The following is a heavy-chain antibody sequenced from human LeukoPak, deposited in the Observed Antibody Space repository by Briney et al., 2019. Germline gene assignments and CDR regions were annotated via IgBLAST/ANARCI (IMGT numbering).Heavy chain of an antibody. CDR1: GYTFTSYG. V-gene: IGHV1-18*01. CDR2: ISAYNGNT. J-gene: IGHJ4*02. Sequence: GASVKVSCKGSGYTFTSYGISWVRQAPGQGLEWMGWISAYNGNTNYAQKLQGRVTMTTDTSTSKAYMELRSLRSDDTAVYYCARDRRGYSYGYYFDYWGQGTLVTVSS. D-gene: IGHD5-18*01. CDR3: ARDRRGYSYGYYFDY.